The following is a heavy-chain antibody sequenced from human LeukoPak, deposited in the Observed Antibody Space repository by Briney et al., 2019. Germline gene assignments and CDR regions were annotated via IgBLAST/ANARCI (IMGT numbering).Heavy chain of an antibody. CDR1: GEYISSYY. J-gene: IGHJ2*01. Sequence: PSETLSLTCTVAGEYISSYYWSCIRQSAENGLEWLGRVHLSGTTHYNPSLQGRVTMSVDTSKNQFSLNLNSVTAADTAVYYCARDPGDTYHDWYFDLWGRGTVVTVSS. CDR3: ARDPGDTYHDWYFDL. CDR2: VHLSGTT. D-gene: IGHD4-17*01. V-gene: IGHV4-4*07.